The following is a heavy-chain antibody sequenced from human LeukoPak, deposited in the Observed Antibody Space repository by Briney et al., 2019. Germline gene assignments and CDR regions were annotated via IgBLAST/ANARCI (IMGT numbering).Heavy chain of an antibody. V-gene: IGHV4-61*02. D-gene: IGHD4-17*01. CDR2: IYTSGST. CDR1: GGSISSGSYY. CDR3: ARDPRDDCDYFAFDY. Sequence: PSQTLSLTCTVSGGSISSGSYYWSWIPQPAGKGLEWIGRIYTSGSTNYNPSLKSRVTISVDTSKNQFSLKLSSVTAADTAVYYWARDPRDDCDYFAFDYWGQGTLVTVSS. J-gene: IGHJ4*02.